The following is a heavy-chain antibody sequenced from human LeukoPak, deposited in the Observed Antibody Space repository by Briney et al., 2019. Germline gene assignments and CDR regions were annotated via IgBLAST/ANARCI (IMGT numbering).Heavy chain of an antibody. V-gene: IGHV1-18*01. CDR3: AKGAHSYHGSGSYPDH. D-gene: IGHD3-10*01. CDR2: ISAYNGNT. J-gene: IGHJ4*02. Sequence: ASVKVSCKASGYTFTNYGINWVRQAPGQGLEWMGWISAYNGNTNYAQKLQGRVTMTTDTSTSTAYMELRSLRSDDTAVYYCAKGAHSYHGSGSYPDHWGQGTLVTVSS. CDR1: GYTFTNYG.